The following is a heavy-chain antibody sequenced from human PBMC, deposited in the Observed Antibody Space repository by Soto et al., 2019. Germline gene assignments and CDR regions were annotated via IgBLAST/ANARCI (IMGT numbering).Heavy chain of an antibody. Sequence: GGSLRLSCAASGFSFSSYGMHWVRQAPGKGLEWVAVIWYDGSNKYYADSVKGRFTISKDNSKNTLYLLMNSLRAEDTAVYYCARDGSGDRHAFDIWGQGTMVTVSS. V-gene: IGHV3-33*01. CDR1: GFSFSSYG. J-gene: IGHJ3*02. D-gene: IGHD3-10*01. CDR2: IWYDGSNK. CDR3: ARDGSGDRHAFDI.